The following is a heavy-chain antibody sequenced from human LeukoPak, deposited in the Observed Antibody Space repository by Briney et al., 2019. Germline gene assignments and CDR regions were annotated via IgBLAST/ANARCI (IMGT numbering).Heavy chain of an antibody. J-gene: IGHJ4*02. D-gene: IGHD3-3*01. Sequence: ASVKVSCKASGYTFTRYDINWVRQATGQGRVWMGWINPNSGNTGYAQKFQGRVTITRNTSTSTAYMELSSLRSENTAVYYCARGPRSREFLESLWDLDYSGQGTLVTASS. CDR3: ARGPRSREFLESLWDLDY. CDR2: INPNSGNT. CDR1: GYTFTRYD. V-gene: IGHV1-8*03.